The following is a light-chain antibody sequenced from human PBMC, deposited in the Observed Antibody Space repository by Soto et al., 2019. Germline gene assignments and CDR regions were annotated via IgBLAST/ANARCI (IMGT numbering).Light chain of an antibody. CDR1: QSISRGF. Sequence: EFVLTQSPGKLSLSPGERATLSCRASQSISRGFLAWYQQKPGQAPRLLIYGTSNRGTGIPDRFSGSGSGTDFTLTISRLESEDFAVYYCQQFGSSPPLTFGGGTKVEIK. J-gene: IGKJ4*01. CDR3: QQFGSSPPLT. V-gene: IGKV3-20*01. CDR2: GTS.